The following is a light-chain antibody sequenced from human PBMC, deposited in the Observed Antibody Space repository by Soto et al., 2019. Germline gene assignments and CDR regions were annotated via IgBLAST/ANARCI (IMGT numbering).Light chain of an antibody. CDR2: DAS. J-gene: IGKJ1*01. V-gene: IGKV3-15*01. CDR1: QSVSSD. Sequence: EIVMTQSPVTLSVSPGERATLSCRASQSVSSDLAWYQQKPGQAPKLLIYDASTRATGIPARFSGSGSGTEFTLTLSGLQSEDFAVYYCQQYRNWPRTFGQGTKVDIK. CDR3: QQYRNWPRT.